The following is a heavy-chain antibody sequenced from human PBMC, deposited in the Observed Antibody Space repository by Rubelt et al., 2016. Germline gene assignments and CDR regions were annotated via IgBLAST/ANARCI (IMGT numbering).Heavy chain of an antibody. CDR2: ISRIFGTA. CDR1: GGTFSSYA. V-gene: IGHV1-69*01. J-gene: IGHJ4*02. CDR3: ALLWFGELFRRDY. Sequence: VQLVESGAEVKKPGSSVKVSCKASGGTFSSYAISWVRQAPGHGLEWMGGISRIFGTAHYAQKFHGRVTITADESTSTAYMELSSLRSEDTAVYYCALLWFGELFRRDYWGQGTLVTVSS. D-gene: IGHD3-10*01.